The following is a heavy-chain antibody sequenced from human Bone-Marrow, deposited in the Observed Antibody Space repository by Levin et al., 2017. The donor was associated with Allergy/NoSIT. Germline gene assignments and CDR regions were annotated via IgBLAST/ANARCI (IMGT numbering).Heavy chain of an antibody. J-gene: IGHJ4*02. CDR1: GFTFSNAW. V-gene: IGHV3-15*01. CDR2: IKSKTDGATT. Sequence: LSLTCAASGFTFSNAWMSWVRQAPGKGLEWVGRIKSKTDGATTDYAAPVKGRFTISRDDSKTTLYLQMNSLKTEDTAVYYCTTVGYSYGNSWGQGTLVTVSS. D-gene: IGHD5-18*01. CDR3: TTVGYSYGNS.